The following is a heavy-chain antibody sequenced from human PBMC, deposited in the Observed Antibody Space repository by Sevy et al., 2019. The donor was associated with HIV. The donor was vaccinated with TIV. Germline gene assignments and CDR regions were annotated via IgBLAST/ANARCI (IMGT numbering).Heavy chain of an antibody. CDR1: GFTFSSYE. CDR3: AREGLISSSDGFDI. J-gene: IGHJ3*02. V-gene: IGHV3-13*01. CDR2: IGIAGDT. D-gene: IGHD3-16*01. Sequence: GGSLRLSCAASGFTFSSYEMHWVRQLRGGGLEWVSAIGIAGDTFYADSVRGRFTISRENARNSLHLQMNSLRAGDSATYYCAREGLISSSDGFDIWGQGTMVTVSS.